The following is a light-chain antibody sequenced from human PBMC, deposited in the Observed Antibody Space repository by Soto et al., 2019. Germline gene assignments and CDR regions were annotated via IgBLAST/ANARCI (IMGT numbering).Light chain of an antibody. Sequence: DIQLTQSPSFLSASVGDRVTITCRASRGINSYLAWYQQEPGKAPKLLIYTASTLQSGVPSRFSGSGSGTEFTLTISSLQPEDFGTYYCQHLNNFPLTFGGGTKLEIK. CDR1: RGINSY. V-gene: IGKV1-9*01. CDR3: QHLNNFPLT. J-gene: IGKJ4*01. CDR2: TAS.